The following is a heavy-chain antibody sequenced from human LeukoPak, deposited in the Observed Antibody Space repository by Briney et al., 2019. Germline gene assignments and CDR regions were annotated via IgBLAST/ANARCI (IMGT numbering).Heavy chain of an antibody. CDR2: IYHSGST. D-gene: IGHD3-22*01. Sequence: SETLSLTCAVSGGSISSSNWWSWVRQPPGKGLEWIGEIYHSGSTNYNPSLKSRVTISVDKSKNQFSLKLSSVTAADTAVYYCARVMLDSSGYSLDYWGQGTLVTVSS. CDR3: ARVMLDSSGYSLDY. CDR1: GGSISSSNW. J-gene: IGHJ4*02. V-gene: IGHV4-4*02.